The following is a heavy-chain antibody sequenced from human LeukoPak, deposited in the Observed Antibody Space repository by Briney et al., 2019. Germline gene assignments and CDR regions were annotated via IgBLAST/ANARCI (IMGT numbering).Heavy chain of an antibody. J-gene: IGHJ4*02. CDR3: ARVPIEYSSSYFDY. D-gene: IGHD6-6*01. V-gene: IGHV4-34*01. Sequence: PSETLSLTCTVSGGSISSYYWSWIRQPPGKGLEWIGEINHSGSTNYNPSLKSRVTISVDTSKNQFSLKLSSVTAADTAVYYCARVPIEYSSSYFDYWGQGTLVTVSS. CDR1: GGSISSYY. CDR2: INHSGST.